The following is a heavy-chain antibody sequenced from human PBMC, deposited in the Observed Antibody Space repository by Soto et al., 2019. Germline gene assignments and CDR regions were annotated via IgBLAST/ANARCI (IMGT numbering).Heavy chain of an antibody. CDR2: INPNSGGT. J-gene: IGHJ6*02. V-gene: IGHV1-2*04. D-gene: IGHD2-15*01. Sequence: ASVKVSCKASGYTFTGYYMHWVRQAPGQGLEWMGWINPNSGGTNYAQKFQGWVTMTRDTSISTAYMELSRLRSDDTAVYYCARGPCSGGSCYPPPNYYYGMDVWGQGTTVTVSS. CDR1: GYTFTGYY. CDR3: ARGPCSGGSCYPPPNYYYGMDV.